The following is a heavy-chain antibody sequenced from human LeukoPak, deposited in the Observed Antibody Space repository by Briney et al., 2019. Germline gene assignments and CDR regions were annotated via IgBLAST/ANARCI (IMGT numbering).Heavy chain of an antibody. Sequence: GGSLRLCCAASGFTFSTYSMNWVRQAPGKGLEWVSSISSSSSYIYYADSVKGRFTISRDNAKNSLYLQMNSLRAEDTAVYYCARFALKTPPTDWGQGTLVTVSS. J-gene: IGHJ4*02. CDR1: GFTFSTYS. V-gene: IGHV3-21*01. CDR3: ARFALKTPPTD. CDR2: ISSSSSYI.